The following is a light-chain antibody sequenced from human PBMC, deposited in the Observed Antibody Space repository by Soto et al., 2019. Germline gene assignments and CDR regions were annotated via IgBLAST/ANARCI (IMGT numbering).Light chain of an antibody. V-gene: IGLV1-51*02. Sequence: QSVLTQPPSVSAAPGQKVTMSCSGSSSNIGNNYVSWYQQLPGTAPKLLIYENNKRPSGIPDRFSGSKSGTSATLDITGLQTGDEADYYCGTWDSSLSGSVFGTGTKVTVL. CDR3: GTWDSSLSGSV. CDR1: SSNIGNNY. J-gene: IGLJ1*01. CDR2: ENN.